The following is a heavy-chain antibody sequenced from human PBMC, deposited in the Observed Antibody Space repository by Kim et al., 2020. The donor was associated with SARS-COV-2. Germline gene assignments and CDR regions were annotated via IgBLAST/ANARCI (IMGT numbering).Heavy chain of an antibody. J-gene: IGHJ5*02. V-gene: IGHV3-74*01. D-gene: IGHD6-13*01. Sequence: WGSLRLSCAASGFSFSYYWMHWVRQAPGKGLVWVSRINSDGSSTTYADSVKGRFTISRDNAKNTLYLQMNSLRAEDTAVYFCARDASYTSSPYNWFDPWGQGTLVTVSS. CDR3: ARDASYTSSPYNWFDP. CDR1: GFSFSYYW. CDR2: INSDGSST.